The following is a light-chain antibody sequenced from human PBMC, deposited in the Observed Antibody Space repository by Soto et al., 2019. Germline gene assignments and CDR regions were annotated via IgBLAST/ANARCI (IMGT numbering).Light chain of an antibody. CDR1: QSVSSSY. V-gene: IGKV3-20*01. CDR3: QQYGSSPLT. J-gene: IGKJ3*01. Sequence: EIVLTQSPGTLSFSPGERATLSCRASQSVSSSYLAWYQQKPGQAPRLLIYDASSRATGIPGRFSGSGSGTDFTLTISRLEPEDFAVYYCQQYGSSPLTFGPGTKVDIK. CDR2: DAS.